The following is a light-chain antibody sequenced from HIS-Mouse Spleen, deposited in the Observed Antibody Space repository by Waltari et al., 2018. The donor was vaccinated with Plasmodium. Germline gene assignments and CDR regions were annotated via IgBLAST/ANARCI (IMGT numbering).Light chain of an antibody. J-gene: IGKJ2*01. CDR2: GAS. CDR1: QSVSSN. CDR3: QQYNNWPPYT. V-gene: IGKV3-15*01. Sequence: EIVMTQSPATLSVSPGESATLSCRARQSVSSNLAWYQQKPGQAPSLLIYGASTRATGIAARFSGSGSGTEFTLTISSRQSEDFAVYYCQQYNNWPPYTFGQGTKLEIK.